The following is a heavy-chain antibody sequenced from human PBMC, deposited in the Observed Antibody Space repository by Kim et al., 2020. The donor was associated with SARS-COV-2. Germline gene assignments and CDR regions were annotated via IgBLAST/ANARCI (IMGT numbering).Heavy chain of an antibody. CDR1: GFTFSSYW. D-gene: IGHD6-19*01. CDR3: ATTTIAVAGTNPVSLGY. CDR2: INSDGSST. Sequence: GGSLRLSCAASGFTFSSYWMHWVRQAPGKGLVWVSRINSDGSSTSYADSVKGRFTISRDNAKNTLYLQMNSLRAEDTAVYYCATTTIAVAGTNPVSLGYWGQGTLVTVSS. J-gene: IGHJ4*02. V-gene: IGHV3-74*01.